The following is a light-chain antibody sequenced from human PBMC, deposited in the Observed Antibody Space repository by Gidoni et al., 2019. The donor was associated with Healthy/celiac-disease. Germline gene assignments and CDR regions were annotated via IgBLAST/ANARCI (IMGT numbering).Light chain of an antibody. CDR2: QDS. V-gene: IGLV3-1*01. Sequence: SYELTQPPSVSVSPGQTASITCSGDKLGDKYACWYQQKPGQSPVRVIYQDSKRPSGLPERFSGSNSGNTAPLTISGTQAMDEADYYCQAWDSSTVVFGGWTKLTVL. J-gene: IGLJ2*01. CDR1: KLGDKY. CDR3: QAWDSSTVV.